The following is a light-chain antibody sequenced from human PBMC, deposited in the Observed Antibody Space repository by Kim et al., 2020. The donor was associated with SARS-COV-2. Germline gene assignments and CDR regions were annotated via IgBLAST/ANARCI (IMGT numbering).Light chain of an antibody. V-gene: IGKV1-27*01. CDR3: QQYDSAPRT. CDR2: GAS. CDR1: KGISKY. J-gene: IGKJ1*01. Sequence: ASVGDRVTISCRTSKGISKYLAWYQQKPGKVPNLLIYGASTLQSGVPSRFSGSGSGTDFTLTISSLQPEDVATYYCQQYDSAPRTFGQGTKVEIK.